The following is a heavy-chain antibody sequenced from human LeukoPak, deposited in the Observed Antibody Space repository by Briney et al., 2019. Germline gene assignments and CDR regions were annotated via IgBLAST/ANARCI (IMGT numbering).Heavy chain of an antibody. D-gene: IGHD2-2*01. V-gene: IGHV4-30-2*01. CDR3: AREASGYCSSTSCSGY. J-gene: IGHJ4*02. Sequence: PSETLSLTCTVSGGSISSSTYYWSWIRQPPGKGLEWIGYIYHSGSTYYNPSLKSRVTISVGRSKNQFSLKLSSVTAADTAVYYCAREASGYCSSTSCSGYWGQGTLVTVSS. CDR2: IYHSGST. CDR1: GGSISSSTYY.